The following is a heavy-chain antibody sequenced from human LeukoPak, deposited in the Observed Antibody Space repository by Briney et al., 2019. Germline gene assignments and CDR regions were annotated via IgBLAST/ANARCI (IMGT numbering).Heavy chain of an antibody. V-gene: IGHV4-59*08. CDR2: IYYSGST. D-gene: IGHD5-24*01. Sequence: SETLSLTGTGSGGSMSSYYWSWIRQPPGKGLECIGYIYYSGSTKYNPSLKSRVTISVDTSKNQFSLKLSSVTAADTAVYYCARGARAGYNLEPFDYWGQGTLVTVSS. CDR3: ARGARAGYNLEPFDY. CDR1: GGSMSSYY. J-gene: IGHJ4*02.